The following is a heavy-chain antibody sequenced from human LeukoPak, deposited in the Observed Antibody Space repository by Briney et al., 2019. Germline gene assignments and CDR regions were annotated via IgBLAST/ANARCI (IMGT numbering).Heavy chain of an antibody. CDR2: IYYSGST. Sequence: SSETLSLTCTVSGGSISSYYWSWIRQPPGKGLEWIGYIYYSGSTNYNPSLKSRVTTSVDTSKNQFSLKLSSVTAADTAVYYCARHSPVLRYFDWFDYWGQGTLVTVSS. V-gene: IGHV4-59*08. CDR3: ARHSPVLRYFDWFDY. J-gene: IGHJ4*02. CDR1: GGSISSYY. D-gene: IGHD3-9*01.